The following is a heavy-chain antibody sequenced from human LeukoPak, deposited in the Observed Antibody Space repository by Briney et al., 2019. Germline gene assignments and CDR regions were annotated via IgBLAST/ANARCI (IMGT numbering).Heavy chain of an antibody. Sequence: GGSLRLSCAASGFTFSNYGMHWVRQAPGKGLEWVSAISSNSLFKKYADSVKGRFTISRDNAKNSLYLQMNSLRAEDTAVYYCARSIAVTLPDYWGQGTLVTVSS. CDR1: GFTFSNYG. J-gene: IGHJ4*02. CDR3: ARSIAVTLPDY. D-gene: IGHD6-19*01. V-gene: IGHV3-21*01. CDR2: ISSNSLFK.